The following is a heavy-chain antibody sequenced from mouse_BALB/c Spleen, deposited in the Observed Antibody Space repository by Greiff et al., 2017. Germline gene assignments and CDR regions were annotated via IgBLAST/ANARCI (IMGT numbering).Heavy chain of an antibody. V-gene: IGHV5-6-3*01. Sequence: DVKLQESGGGLVQPGGSLKLSCAASGFTFSSYGMSWVRQTPDKRLELVATINSNGGSTYYPDSVKGRFTISRDNAKNTLYLQMSSLKSEDTAMYYCARGSYYYGRGYYFDYWGQGTTLTVSS. CDR2: INSNGGST. CDR1: GFTFSSYG. D-gene: IGHD1-1*01. J-gene: IGHJ2*01. CDR3: ARGSYYYGRGYYFDY.